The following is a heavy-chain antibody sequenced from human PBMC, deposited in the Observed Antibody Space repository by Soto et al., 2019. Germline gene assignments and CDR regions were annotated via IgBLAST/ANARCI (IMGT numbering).Heavy chain of an antibody. Sequence: GGSLRLSCAASGFTFSSYGMNWVRQAPGKGLEWVSYISSSGSTIYYADSVKGRFTISRDNAKNSLYLQMNSLRAEDTAVYYCAREWELHVFDIWGQGTMVTVSS. J-gene: IGHJ3*02. CDR2: ISSSGSTI. CDR1: GFTFSSYG. V-gene: IGHV3-48*03. D-gene: IGHD1-26*01. CDR3: AREWELHVFDI.